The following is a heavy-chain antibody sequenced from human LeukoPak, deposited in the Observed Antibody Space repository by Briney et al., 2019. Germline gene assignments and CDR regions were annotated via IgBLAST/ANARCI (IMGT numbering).Heavy chain of an antibody. Sequence: SQTLSLTCAISGDSVSSNSAAWNWIRQSPSRGLEWLGRTYYRSKWYNDYAVSVKSRITINPDTSKNQFSLQLNSVTLEDTAVYYCARAGGQWLVESFDYWGQGTLVTVSS. J-gene: IGHJ4*02. CDR1: GDSVSSNSAA. V-gene: IGHV6-1*01. CDR3: ARAGGQWLVESFDY. D-gene: IGHD6-19*01. CDR2: TYYRSKWYN.